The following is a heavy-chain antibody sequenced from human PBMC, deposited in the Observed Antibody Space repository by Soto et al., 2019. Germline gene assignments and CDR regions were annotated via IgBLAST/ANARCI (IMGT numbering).Heavy chain of an antibody. D-gene: IGHD3-3*01. CDR1: GFSLSTSGVG. J-gene: IGHJ4*02. CDR2: IYWDNEK. Sequence: QITLEESRPTRVKPTQTLTLTCSFSGFSLSTSGVGVGWVRQPPGKALEWLAFIYWDNEKPYSPPWRRILTTTTDPYKDPLVLTITTQDPLDTPTHYCAHRYDPDGRAWDQGRFDSWCQGALVTV. CDR3: AHRYDPDGRAWDQGRFDS. V-gene: IGHV2-5*02.